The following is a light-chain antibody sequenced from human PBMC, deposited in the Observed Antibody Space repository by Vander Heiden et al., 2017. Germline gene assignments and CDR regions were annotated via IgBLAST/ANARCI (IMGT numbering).Light chain of an antibody. Sequence: DICMTQSPSSLSASVGDRVTITCRASQRISTYLNWYQQKPGKPPNLLIYAASNLQSGVPSRFSGSGSGTDFTLTISSLQPEDFAIYHCQQIYTTPLTFGQGTKLDIK. CDR1: QRISTY. J-gene: IGKJ2*01. CDR2: AAS. V-gene: IGKV1-39*01. CDR3: QQIYTTPLT.